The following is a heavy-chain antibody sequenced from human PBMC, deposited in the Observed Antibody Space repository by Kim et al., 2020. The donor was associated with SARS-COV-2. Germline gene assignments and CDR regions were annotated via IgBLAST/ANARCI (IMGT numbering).Heavy chain of an antibody. CDR2: TYYRSKWYN. Sequence: SQTLSLTCAISGDSVSSNSAAWNWIRQSPSRGLEWLGRTYYRSKWYNDYAVSVKSRITINPDTSKNQFSLQLNSVTPEDTAVYYCAREVTVVQKGGSYYFDYWGQGTLVTVSS. J-gene: IGHJ4*02. D-gene: IGHD2-15*01. CDR1: GDSVSSNSAA. CDR3: AREVTVVQKGGSYYFDY. V-gene: IGHV6-1*01.